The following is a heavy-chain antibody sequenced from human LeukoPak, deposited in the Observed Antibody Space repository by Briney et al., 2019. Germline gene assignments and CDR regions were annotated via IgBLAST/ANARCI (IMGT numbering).Heavy chain of an antibody. CDR1: GFTFSNCA. Sequence: PGGSLGLSCSASGFTFSNCAMTWVRQAPGKGLERVSGFSGCGGSTYYAVSMKGRFTITRDSSKNTLYLQMNSLRAEDTAVYYCAKCKGDSGGSLDYWGQGTLVTVSS. J-gene: IGHJ4*02. V-gene: IGHV3-23*01. CDR2: FSGCGGST. D-gene: IGHD3-22*01. CDR3: AKCKGDSGGSLDY.